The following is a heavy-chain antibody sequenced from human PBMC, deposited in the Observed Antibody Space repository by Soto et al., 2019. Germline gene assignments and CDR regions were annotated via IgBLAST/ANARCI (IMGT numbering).Heavy chain of an antibody. J-gene: IGHJ4*02. CDR2: ISGSGGST. V-gene: IGHV3-23*01. D-gene: IGHD5-18*01. Sequence: PGGSLRLSCAASGFTFSSYAMSWVRQAPGKGLEWVSAISGSGGSTYYADSVKGRFTISRDNSRNTLYLQMNSLRAEDTAVYYWAKDRSYGGLAFDYWGQGTLVTVSS. CDR3: AKDRSYGGLAFDY. CDR1: GFTFSSYA.